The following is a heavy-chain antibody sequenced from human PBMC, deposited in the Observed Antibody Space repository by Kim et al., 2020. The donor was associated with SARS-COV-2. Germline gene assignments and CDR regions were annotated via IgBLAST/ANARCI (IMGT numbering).Heavy chain of an antibody. CDR3: ARGRNQLRRGEFDY. D-gene: IGHD4-17*01. J-gene: IGHJ4*02. V-gene: IGHV4-59*09. Sequence: NPSLKSRVTISVDTSKNQFSLKLSSVTAADTAVYYCARGRNQLRRGEFDYWGQGTLVTVSS.